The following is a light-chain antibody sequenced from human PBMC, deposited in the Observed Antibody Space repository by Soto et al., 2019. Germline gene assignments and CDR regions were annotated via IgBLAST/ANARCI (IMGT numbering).Light chain of an antibody. CDR2: EVS. V-gene: IGLV2-14*01. CDR1: SSDVGGYKY. Sequence: QSALTQPASVSGSPGQSITISCTGTSSDVGGYKYVSWYQQHPGKGPKLMIYEVSNRPSGVSDRFSGSKSGNTASLTISGLEAEDESDYYCISYTSSNTYVFGTGTKVT. J-gene: IGLJ1*01. CDR3: ISYTSSNTYV.